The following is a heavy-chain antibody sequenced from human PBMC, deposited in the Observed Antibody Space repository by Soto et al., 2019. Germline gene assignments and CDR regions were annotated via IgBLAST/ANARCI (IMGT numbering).Heavy chain of an antibody. D-gene: IGHD5-18*01. CDR2: IVVGSGNT. Sequence: QMQLVQSGPEVKKPGTSVKVSCKASGFTFTSSAMQWVRQARGQRLEWIGWIVVGSGNTNYAQKFQERVTITRDMSTSTASMELSSLRSEDTAVYYCAADVQADTAMVLGTSYFDYWGQGTLVTVSS. CDR3: AADVQADTAMVLGTSYFDY. CDR1: GFTFTSSA. J-gene: IGHJ4*02. V-gene: IGHV1-58*02.